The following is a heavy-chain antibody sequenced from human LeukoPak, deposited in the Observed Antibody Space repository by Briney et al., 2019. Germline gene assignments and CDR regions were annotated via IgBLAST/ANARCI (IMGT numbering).Heavy chain of an antibody. CDR1: DYSISSGYY. Sequence: SETLSLTCAVSDYSISSGYYWGWIRQPPGKGLEWIGSIYHSGSTYYNPSLKSRVTISVDTSKNQFSLKLSSVTAADTAVYYCARHAGNYDFWSGYSYWFDPWGQGTLVTVSS. D-gene: IGHD3-3*01. CDR2: IYHSGST. CDR3: ARHAGNYDFWSGYSYWFDP. J-gene: IGHJ5*02. V-gene: IGHV4-38-2*01.